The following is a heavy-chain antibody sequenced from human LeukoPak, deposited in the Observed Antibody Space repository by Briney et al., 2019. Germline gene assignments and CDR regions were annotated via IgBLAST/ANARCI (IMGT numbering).Heavy chain of an antibody. CDR2: IYYSGST. J-gene: IGHJ6*03. D-gene: IGHD2-2*01. CDR3: ARVHRSTGYMDV. CDR1: GGSISSGGYY. Sequence: KPSQTLSLTCTVSGGSISSGGYYWSWIRQHPGKGLEWIGYIYYSGSTYYNPSLKSRVTISVDTSKNQFSLKLSSVTAADTAVYYCARVHRSTGYMDVWGKGTTVTVPS. V-gene: IGHV4-31*03.